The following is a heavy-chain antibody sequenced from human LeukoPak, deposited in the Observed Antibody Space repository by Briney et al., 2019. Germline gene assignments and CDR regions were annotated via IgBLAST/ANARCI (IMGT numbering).Heavy chain of an antibody. D-gene: IGHD3-10*01. Sequence: GASVKVSCKASGYTFTGYYMHWVRHAPGQGLERMAWINPKSGGTNYAQKFQGRVTITRATSISTAFIELTRWRPAATPVYYCARDLLYRGVIIWYFDLWGRGTLVTVCS. J-gene: IGHJ2*01. CDR2: INPKSGGT. CDR1: GYTFTGYY. V-gene: IGHV1-2*02. CDR3: ARDLLYRGVIIWYFDL.